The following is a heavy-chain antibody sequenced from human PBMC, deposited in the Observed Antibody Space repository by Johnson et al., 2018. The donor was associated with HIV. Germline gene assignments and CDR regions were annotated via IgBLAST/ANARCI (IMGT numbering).Heavy chain of an antibody. D-gene: IGHD2-15*01. V-gene: IGHV3-7*01. CDR2: IKQDGSEK. J-gene: IGHJ3*02. CDR3: ARDGVVVVPGGWGAFDI. CDR1: AFTFSRYW. Sequence: VQLVESGGGLVQPGGSLRLSCAASAFTFSRYWMSWVRQAPGTGLEWVANIKQDGSEKYYVDSVKGRFTISRDNAKNSLYLQMNSLRAEDTAVYYCARDGVVVVPGGWGAFDIWGQGTLVTVSS.